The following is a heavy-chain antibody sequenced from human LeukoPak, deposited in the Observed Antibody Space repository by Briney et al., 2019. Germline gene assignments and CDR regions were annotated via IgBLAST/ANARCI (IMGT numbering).Heavy chain of an antibody. CDR3: AREGTGIDY. CDR1: GGSISSSSYY. J-gene: IGHJ4*02. Sequence: SETLSLTCTVSGGSISSSSYYWGWIRQPAGKGLEWIGRIYTSGSTNYNPSLKSRVTMSVDTSKNQFSLKLSSVTAADTAVYYCAREGTGIDYWGQGTLVTVSS. CDR2: IYTSGST. V-gene: IGHV4-61*02.